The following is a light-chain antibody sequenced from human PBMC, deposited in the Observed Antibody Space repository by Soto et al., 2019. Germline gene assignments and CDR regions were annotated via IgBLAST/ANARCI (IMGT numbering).Light chain of an antibody. CDR1: SSNIGNNY. J-gene: IGLJ3*02. V-gene: IGLV1-51*01. CDR3: GSWDNSLNVVV. CDR2: DHN. Sequence: QSALTQPPSLSAAPGQKVTISCSGTSSNIGNNYVSWYQHLPGTAPKLLIYDHNKRPSGIPDRFSGSKSGTSAALGITGLHAGDEAVYFCGSWDNSLNVVVFGGGTKLTVL.